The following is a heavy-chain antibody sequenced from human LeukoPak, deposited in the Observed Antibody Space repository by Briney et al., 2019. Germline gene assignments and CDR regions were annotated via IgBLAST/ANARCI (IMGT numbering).Heavy chain of an antibody. CDR3: ARGYDFWSGHLNYYFDY. CDR1: GYSISSAYY. V-gene: IGHV4-38-2*02. D-gene: IGHD3-3*01. CDR2: IYHSGST. Sequence: SETLSLTCTVSGYSISSAYYWGWIRQPPGKGLEWIGSIYHSGSTYYNPSLKSRVTISVDTSKNQFSLKLSSVTAADTAVYYCARGYDFWSGHLNYYFDYWGQGTLVTVSS. J-gene: IGHJ4*02.